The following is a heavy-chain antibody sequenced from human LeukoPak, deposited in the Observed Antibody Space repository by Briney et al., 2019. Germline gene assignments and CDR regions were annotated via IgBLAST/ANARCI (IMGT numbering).Heavy chain of an antibody. J-gene: IGHJ4*02. Sequence: GASVKVSCKASGYSFTSYWIGWVRQMPGKGLEWMGIIYPGDSDTRYSPSFQGQVTISADKSISTAYLRWSSLKASDTAMYYCARIPISIAAAGTAPTWSYYFDYWGQGTLVTVSS. V-gene: IGHV5-51*01. D-gene: IGHD6-13*01. CDR3: ARIPISIAAAGTAPTWSYYFDY. CDR1: GYSFTSYW. CDR2: IYPGDSDT.